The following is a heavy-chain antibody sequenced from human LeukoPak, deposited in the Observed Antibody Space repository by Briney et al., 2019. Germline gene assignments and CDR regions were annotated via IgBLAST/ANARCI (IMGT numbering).Heavy chain of an antibody. CDR1: GASIGGSGYY. CDR2: IYSSGST. J-gene: IGHJ4*02. CDR3: AKSGGYGLIDY. D-gene: IGHD1-26*01. Sequence: SETLSLTCTVSGASIGGSGYYWGWIRQPPGKGLEWIGSIYSSGSTYYNASLQSRVTISIETSKNQITLRLNSVTAADTAMYYCAKSGGYGLIDYWGQGTLVTVSS. V-gene: IGHV4-39*01.